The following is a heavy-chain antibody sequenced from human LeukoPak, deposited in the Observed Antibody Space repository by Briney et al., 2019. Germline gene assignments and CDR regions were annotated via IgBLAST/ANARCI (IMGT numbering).Heavy chain of an antibody. V-gene: IGHV4-61*01. Sequence: PSETLSLTCTVSGGSLSSKSYYWSWIRQPPGKGLEYIGYIYYSGSTNYNPSLKSRVTISVHTSKNQFSLKLSSVIAADTAVYYCARDTLRGDGYNYDSWGQGTLVTVSS. J-gene: IGHJ5*01. CDR3: ARDTLRGDGYNYDS. CDR2: IYYSGST. D-gene: IGHD5-24*01. CDR1: GGSLSSKSYY.